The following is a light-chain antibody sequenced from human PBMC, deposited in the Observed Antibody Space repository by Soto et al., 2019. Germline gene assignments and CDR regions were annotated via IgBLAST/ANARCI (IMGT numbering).Light chain of an antibody. CDR2: TVS. CDR3: QQAYTFTLT. V-gene: IGKV1-12*01. J-gene: IGKJ4*01. CDR1: QGISSW. Sequence: DIQMTQSPSSVSASVGDRVTITCRASQGISSWLAWYQQKPGESHKILIYTVSSLQSGVPSRFSGSGSGTDFTLTISRLQPEDFATYYCQQAYTFTLTFVGGTKVEIK.